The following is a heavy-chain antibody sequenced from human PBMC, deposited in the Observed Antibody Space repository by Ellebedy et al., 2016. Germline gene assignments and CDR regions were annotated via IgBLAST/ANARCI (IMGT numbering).Heavy chain of an antibody. CDR1: GGSFSGYY. J-gene: IGHJ4*02. CDR2: INHSGST. CDR3: ARDPLGVAQFDY. V-gene: IGHV4-34*01. D-gene: IGHD3-16*01. Sequence: SETLSLTCAVYGGSFSGYYWSWIRQPPGKGLEWIGEINHSGSTNYNPSLKSRVTISVDTSKNHFSLKLSSVTAADTAVYFCARDPLGVAQFDYWGQGTLVTVSS.